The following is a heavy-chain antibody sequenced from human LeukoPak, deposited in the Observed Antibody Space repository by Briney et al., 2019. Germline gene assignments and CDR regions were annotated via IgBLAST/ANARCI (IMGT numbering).Heavy chain of an antibody. V-gene: IGHV3-23*01. J-gene: IGHJ4*02. Sequence: GGSLRLSCAVSGFTFSNNAMNWVRQAPGKRLEWVSRISDRGGSTYYADSVKGRFTISRDNSKNTLYLQMDSLRAEDTAVYYCAKEKYNWNDGRAEGFDSWGQGTLVTVSS. D-gene: IGHD1-1*01. CDR3: AKEKYNWNDGRAEGFDS. CDR1: GFTFSNNA. CDR2: ISDRGGST.